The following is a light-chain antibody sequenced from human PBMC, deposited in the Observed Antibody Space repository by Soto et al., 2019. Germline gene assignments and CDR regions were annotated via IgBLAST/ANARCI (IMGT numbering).Light chain of an antibody. CDR1: QSISTY. CDR3: QHSYNTPRT. J-gene: IGKJ1*01. Sequence: DIQMTQSPSSLSASVGDRVTITCRASQSISTYLNWYQQKPGKAPKLLIYGASSLQSWVPSRFSGSGSGTDFTLAISSLQPEDFATYYCQHSYNTPRTFGQGTKVEIK. CDR2: GAS. V-gene: IGKV1-39*01.